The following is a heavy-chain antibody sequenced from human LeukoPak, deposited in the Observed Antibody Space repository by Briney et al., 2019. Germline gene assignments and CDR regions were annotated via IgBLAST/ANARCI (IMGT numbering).Heavy chain of an antibody. CDR2: INAGNGNT. CDR1: GYTFTSYA. D-gene: IGHD4-17*01. V-gene: IGHV1-3*01. CDR3: ARETLYGFPDY. J-gene: IGHJ4*02. Sequence: ASVKVSCKASGYTFTSYAMHWVRQAPGQRLEWMGWINAGNGNTKYSQKFQGRVTITRDTSASTAYMELSSLRSEDTAVYYCARETLYGFPDYWGQGTLVNVSS.